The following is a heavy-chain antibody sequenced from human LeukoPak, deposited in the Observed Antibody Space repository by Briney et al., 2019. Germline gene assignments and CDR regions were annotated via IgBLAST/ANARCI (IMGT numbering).Heavy chain of an antibody. D-gene: IGHD2-2*01. CDR3: ARDGGWYQLLWWFDP. Sequence: ASVKVSCKASGYTFTGYYMHWVRQAPGRGLEWMGWINPDSGATKYAQKFQGRVTMTRDTSISTAYMEVSRLRFDDTAVYYCARDGGWYQLLWWFDPWGQGTLVTVSS. V-gene: IGHV1-2*02. CDR2: INPDSGAT. CDR1: GYTFTGYY. J-gene: IGHJ5*02.